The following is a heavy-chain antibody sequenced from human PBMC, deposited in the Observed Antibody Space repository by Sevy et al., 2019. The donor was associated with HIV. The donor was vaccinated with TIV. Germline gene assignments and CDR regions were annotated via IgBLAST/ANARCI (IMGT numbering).Heavy chain of an antibody. J-gene: IGHJ4*02. CDR3: ARGGRNFDY. Sequence: GGSLRLSCAVPGLSFSNSWMTWVRQAPGKGLEWVANIKQDGSEKKYGDSVKGRFTISRDNAENSLFLQMNSLRAEDTAVYYCARGGRNFDYWGQGTLVTVSS. CDR2: IKQDGSEK. CDR1: GLSFSNSW. V-gene: IGHV3-7*01.